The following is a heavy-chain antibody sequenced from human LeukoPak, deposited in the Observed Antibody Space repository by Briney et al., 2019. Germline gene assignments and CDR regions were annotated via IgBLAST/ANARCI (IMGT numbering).Heavy chain of an antibody. V-gene: IGHV1-2*02. J-gene: IGHJ5*02. CDR3: ARGPYGDYVWFDP. Sequence: AASVTVSCKASGYTFTGYYMHWVRQAPGQGLEWMGWINPNSGGTNYAQKFQGRVTMTRDTSISTAYMELSRLRSDDTAVYYCARGPYGDYVWFDPWGQGTLVTVSS. D-gene: IGHD4-17*01. CDR2: INPNSGGT. CDR1: GYTFTGYY.